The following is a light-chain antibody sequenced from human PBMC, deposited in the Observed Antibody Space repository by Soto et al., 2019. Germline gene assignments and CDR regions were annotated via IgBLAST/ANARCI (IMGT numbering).Light chain of an antibody. Sequence: QSALTQPASVSGSPGQSITISCTGTSSDVGVYNYVSWYQQHPGKAPKLMIYEVSNRPSGVSNRFSGSKSGNTASLTISVLQAEDEADYDCSSYTSSSTRVVFGGGTQLNV. CDR2: EVS. V-gene: IGLV2-14*01. CDR1: SSDVGVYNY. J-gene: IGLJ2*01. CDR3: SSYTSSSTRVV.